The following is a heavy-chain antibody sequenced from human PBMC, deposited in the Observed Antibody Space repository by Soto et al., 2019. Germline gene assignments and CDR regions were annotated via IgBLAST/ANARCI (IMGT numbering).Heavy chain of an antibody. J-gene: IGHJ5*02. CDR1: GGSISSYY. CDR3: ARQAGWFDP. V-gene: IGHV4-59*08. CDR2: IYYSGST. Sequence: QVQLQESGPGLVKPSETLSLTCTVSGGSISSYYWSWIRQPPGKGLEWIGYIYYSGSTNYNPSLKGRVTISVDTSKNQFSLKLSSVTAADTAVYYCARQAGWFDPWGQGTLVTVSS.